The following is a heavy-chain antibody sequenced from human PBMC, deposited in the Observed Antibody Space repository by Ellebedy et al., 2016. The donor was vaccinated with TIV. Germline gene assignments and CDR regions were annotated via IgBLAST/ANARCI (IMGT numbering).Heavy chain of an antibody. CDR1: GFTFSNYA. V-gene: IGHV3-30-3*01. D-gene: IGHD5-18*01. CDR3: AKGLVDKAMADY. J-gene: IGHJ4*02. CDR2: IVYDGSNK. Sequence: PGGSLRLSCAASGFTFSNYAMHWVRPAPGKGLEWVAAIVYDGSNKYYADSVKGRFTVSRDNSKNTVFLQMNSLRVEDTAGYYCAKGLVDKAMADYWGQGTLVTVSS.